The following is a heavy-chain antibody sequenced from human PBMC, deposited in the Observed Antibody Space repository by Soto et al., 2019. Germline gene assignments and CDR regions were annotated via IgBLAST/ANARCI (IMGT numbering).Heavy chain of an antibody. CDR2: IFSSGST. CDR3: ARQRRDFDY. Sequence: SETLSLTCTVSGGSISNYYWSWIRQPPGKGLQWIGYIFSSGSTNYNPSLKSRVTISVNTSKNQFSLNLNSVTAADTAVYYCARQRRDFDYWGQGTPVT. J-gene: IGHJ4*02. V-gene: IGHV4-59*08. CDR1: GGSISNYY.